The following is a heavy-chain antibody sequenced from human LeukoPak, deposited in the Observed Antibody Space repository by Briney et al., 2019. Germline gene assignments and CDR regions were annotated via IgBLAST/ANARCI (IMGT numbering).Heavy chain of an antibody. Sequence: PGGSLRLSCAASGFTFSSYSMNWVRQAPGKGLEWVSSISSSSSYIYYADSVKGRFTTSTDNAKNSLYLQMNSLRAEDTAVYYCARDHRDGFLDYWGQGTLVTVSS. CDR1: GFTFSSYS. CDR2: ISSSSSYI. V-gene: IGHV3-21*01. D-gene: IGHD5-24*01. J-gene: IGHJ4*02. CDR3: ARDHRDGFLDY.